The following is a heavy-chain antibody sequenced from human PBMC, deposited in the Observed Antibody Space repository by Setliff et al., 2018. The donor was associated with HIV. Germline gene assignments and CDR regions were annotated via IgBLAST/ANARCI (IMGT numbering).Heavy chain of an antibody. CDR2: IYFSGNT. CDR1: GGSISSSRYY. CDR3: ARLWLRGPPT. V-gene: IGHV4-39*07. J-gene: IGHJ3*01. Sequence: NPSETLSLTCTVSGGSISSSRYYWGWIRQPPGKGLEWIASIYFSGNTRYNPSLTSRVTISVDTSKNQFSLKLSSVTAADTAVYYCARLWLRGPPTWGQGTMVTVSS. D-gene: IGHD5-12*01.